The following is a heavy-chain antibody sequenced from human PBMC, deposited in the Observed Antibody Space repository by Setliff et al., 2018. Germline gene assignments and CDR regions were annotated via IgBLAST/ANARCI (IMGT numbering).Heavy chain of an antibody. CDR1: GYTFTDYY. CDR3: ARIGFGYYSTSGAWYFDN. J-gene: IGHJ4*02. CDR2: VDPEDGET. Sequence: ASVKVSCKASGYTFTDYYMHWVQQAPGKGLEWMGRVDPEDGETIYAEKFQGRVTITADTSTDTAYMELSSLRSEDTAVYYCARIGFGYYSTSGAWYFDNWGQGTLVTVSS. V-gene: IGHV1-69-2*01. D-gene: IGHD2-8*01.